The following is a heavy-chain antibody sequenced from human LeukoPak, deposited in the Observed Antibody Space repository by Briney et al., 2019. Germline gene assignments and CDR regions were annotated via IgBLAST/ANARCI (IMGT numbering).Heavy chain of an antibody. J-gene: IGHJ4*02. CDR1: GGSVSRGSYY. V-gene: IGHV4-61*01. CDR3: ARLFTGSYYVYYFDY. Sequence: SETLSLTCTVSGGSVSRGSYYWSWIRQPPGKGLEWIGYIYYSGSTNYNPSLKSRVTISVDTSKNQFSLKLSSVTAADTAVYYCARLFTGSYYVYYFDYWGQGTLVTVSS. D-gene: IGHD1-26*01. CDR2: IYYSGST.